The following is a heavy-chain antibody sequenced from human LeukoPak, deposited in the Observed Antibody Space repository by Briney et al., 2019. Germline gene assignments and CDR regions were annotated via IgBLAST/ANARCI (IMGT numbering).Heavy chain of an antibody. CDR3: AELGITMIGGV. V-gene: IGHV3-43*01. J-gene: IGHJ6*04. CDR2: ISWDGDSS. Sequence: PGGSLRLSCAASGFTFDDYTMHWVRQVPGKGLEWVSLISWDGDSSSYADSVKGRFTISRDNAKNSLYLRMNSLRAEDTAVYYCAELGITMIGGVWGKGTTVTISS. D-gene: IGHD3-10*02. CDR1: GFTFDDYT.